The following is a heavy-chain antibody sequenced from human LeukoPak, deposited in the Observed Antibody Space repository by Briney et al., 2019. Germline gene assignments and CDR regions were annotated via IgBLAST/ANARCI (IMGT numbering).Heavy chain of an antibody. D-gene: IGHD1/OR15-1a*01. Sequence: ASVKVSCKASGYTFTGYYMHWVRQAPGQGLEWMGWISAYDGNTRYAQEFQGRVTMTTDASTTTVYMELRSLRSDDTALYFCARGGEQHLSYYLDYWGQGTLVTVSS. V-gene: IGHV1-18*04. J-gene: IGHJ4*02. CDR2: ISAYDGNT. CDR1: GYTFTGYY. CDR3: ARGGEQHLSYYLDY.